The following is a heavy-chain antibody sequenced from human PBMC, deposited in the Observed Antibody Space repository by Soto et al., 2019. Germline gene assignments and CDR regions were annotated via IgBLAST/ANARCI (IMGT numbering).Heavy chain of an antibody. CDR3: ARDSHPSLRGYSGSTSD. Sequence: QVQLVQSGAEVKKPGASVKVSCKASGYTFTSYGISWVRQAPGQGLEWMGWISAYNGNTNYAQKLQGRVTMTTDTSASTAYMELRSLRSDDTAVYYCARDSHPSLRGYSGSTSDWGQGTLVTVSS. V-gene: IGHV1-18*01. J-gene: IGHJ4*02. CDR2: ISAYNGNT. CDR1: GYTFTSYG. D-gene: IGHD5-12*01.